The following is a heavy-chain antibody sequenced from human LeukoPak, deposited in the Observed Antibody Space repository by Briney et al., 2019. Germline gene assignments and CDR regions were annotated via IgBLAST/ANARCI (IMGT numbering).Heavy chain of an antibody. D-gene: IGHD5-12*01. CDR1: GFTFSSYW. V-gene: IGHV3-7*05. CDR2: IKKDGSQT. J-gene: IGHJ4*02. Sequence: GGSLRLSCAASGFTFSSYWMIWVRQAPGKGLEWVANIKKDGSQTYYVDSVKGRFTISRDNAKNLLYLQMNSLRVDDTAVYYCARDSGYSAFDYWGQGTLVTVSS. CDR3: ARDSGYSAFDY.